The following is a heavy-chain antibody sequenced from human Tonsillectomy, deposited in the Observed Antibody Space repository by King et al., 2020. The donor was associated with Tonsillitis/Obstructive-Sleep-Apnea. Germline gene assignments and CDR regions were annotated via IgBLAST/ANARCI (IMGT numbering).Heavy chain of an antibody. D-gene: IGHD6-19*01. CDR3: ASRSSSGWYNWFDP. Sequence: QLQESGPGLVKPSETLSLTCIVSGGSISSKSYYWGWILQPPGKGLEWIGSIYYSGSAYYNPSLKSRVTISVDTSKNQFSLKLSFVNAADTAVYYCASRSSSGWYNWFDPWGQGTLVTVSS. V-gene: IGHV4-39*01. CDR2: IYYSGSA. J-gene: IGHJ5*02. CDR1: GGSISSKSYY.